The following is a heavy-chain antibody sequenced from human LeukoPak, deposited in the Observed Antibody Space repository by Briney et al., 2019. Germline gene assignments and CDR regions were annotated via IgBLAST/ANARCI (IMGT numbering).Heavy chain of an antibody. CDR3: ARDGTRGYSYRIFDY. D-gene: IGHD5-18*01. J-gene: IGHJ4*02. V-gene: IGHV3-21*01. Sequence: GGSLRLSCAASGFTFSSYSMNWVRQAPGKGLEWVSSISSSSSYIYYADSVKGRFTISRDNAKNSLYLQMNSLRAEDTAVYYCARDGTRGYSYRIFDYWGQGTLVTVSS. CDR2: ISSSSSYI. CDR1: GFTFSSYS.